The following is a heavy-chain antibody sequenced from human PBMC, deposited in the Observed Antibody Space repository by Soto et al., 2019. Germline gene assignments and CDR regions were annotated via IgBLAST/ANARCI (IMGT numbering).Heavy chain of an antibody. CDR1: GGSFSGYY. D-gene: IGHD2-15*01. CDR2: INHSGST. J-gene: IGHJ6*03. V-gene: IGHV4-34*01. CDR3: ARGWVDRVVAATRFYYYYYYMDV. Sequence: SETLSLTCAVYGGSFSGYYWSWIRQPPGKGLEWIGEINHSGSTNYNPSLKSRVTISVDTSKNQFSLKLSSVTAADTAVYYCARGWVDRVVAATRFYYYYYYMDVWGKGTTVTVSS.